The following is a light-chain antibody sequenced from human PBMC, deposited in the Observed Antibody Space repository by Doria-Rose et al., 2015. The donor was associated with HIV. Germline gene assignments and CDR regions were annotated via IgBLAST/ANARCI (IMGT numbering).Light chain of an antibody. J-gene: IGLJ2*01. CDR3: SSRDSSANHAL. CDR1: SLRSSY. CDR2: GKN. V-gene: IGLV3-19*01. Sequence: VVTQEPAVSVALRQTVRITCQGDSLRSSYASWYQQKPGQAPILVIYGKNNRPSGIPDRFSGSSSGNTASLTITGAQAEDEADYYCSSRDSSANHALFGGGTKVTDL.